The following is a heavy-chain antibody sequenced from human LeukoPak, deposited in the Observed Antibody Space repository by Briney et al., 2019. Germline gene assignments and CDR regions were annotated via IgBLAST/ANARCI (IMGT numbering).Heavy chain of an antibody. CDR3: ARSLRYFDWLSPGYGMDV. V-gene: IGHV3-7*03. CDR1: GFTFGKYW. D-gene: IGHD3-9*01. CDR2: IKLDGSEK. J-gene: IGHJ6*02. Sequence: GGSLRLSCVASGFTFGKYWMSWVRQAPGKGLEWVANIKLDGSEKNYVDSVKGRFTISRDNTKNSLYLQMNSLRAEDTAVYYCARSLRYFDWLSPGYGMDVWGQGTTVTVSS.